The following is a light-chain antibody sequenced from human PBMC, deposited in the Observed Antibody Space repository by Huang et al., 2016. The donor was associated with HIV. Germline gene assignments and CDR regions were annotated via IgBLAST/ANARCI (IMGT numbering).Light chain of an antibody. V-gene: IGKV3-20*01. J-gene: IGKJ2*01. Sequence: EIVLTQSPGTLSLSPGEGATLSCRASHSINNNYLAWFQQKPGQPPRRLIYVASSRATGVPDRFTGSGAGTDFNLTISRLETEDFAMYFCQHYGTSPQTFGQGTKLEIK. CDR1: HSINNNY. CDR2: VAS. CDR3: QHYGTSPQT.